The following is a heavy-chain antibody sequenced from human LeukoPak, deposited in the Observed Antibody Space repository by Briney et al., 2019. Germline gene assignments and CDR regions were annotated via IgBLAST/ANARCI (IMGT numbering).Heavy chain of an antibody. V-gene: IGHV3-23*01. Sequence: PGGSLRLSCAASGFTFSSYAMSWVRQAPGKGLEWVSAISGSGGSTYYADSVKGRFTISRDNSKNTLYLQMNSLRAEDTAVYYCAKLKGGVKYNWNYNWYFDLWGRGTLVTVSS. CDR3: AKLKGGVKYNWNYNWYFDL. J-gene: IGHJ2*01. CDR1: GFTFSSYA. D-gene: IGHD1-7*01. CDR2: ISGSGGST.